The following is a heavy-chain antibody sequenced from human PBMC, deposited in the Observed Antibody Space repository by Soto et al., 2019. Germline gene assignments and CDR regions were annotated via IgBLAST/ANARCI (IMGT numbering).Heavy chain of an antibody. J-gene: IGHJ4*02. D-gene: IGHD1-1*01. V-gene: IGHV3-23*01. CDR3: AKLERLYAYYFDY. Sequence: PGGALRLSCAASGFTFSSYAMSWGRQAPGKGLEWVSAISGSGGSTYYADSVKGRFTISRDNSKNTLYLQMNSLRAEDTAVYYCAKLERLYAYYFDYWGQGTLVTVSS. CDR1: GFTFSSYA. CDR2: ISGSGGST.